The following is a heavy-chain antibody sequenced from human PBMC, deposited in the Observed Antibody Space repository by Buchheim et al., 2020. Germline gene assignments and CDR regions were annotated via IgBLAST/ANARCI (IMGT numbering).Heavy chain of an antibody. CDR3: ASTTVVTPGSYYYYGMDV. CDR2: INPSGGST. J-gene: IGHJ6*02. Sequence: QVQLVQSGAEVKKPGASVKVSCKASGYTFTSYYMHWVRQAPGQGLEWMGIINPSGGSTSYAQKFQGRVTMTRDTSTSTVYMELCDLRSEYTAVYYCASTTVVTPGSYYYYGMDVWGQGTT. CDR1: GYTFTSYY. V-gene: IGHV1-46*01. D-gene: IGHD4-23*01.